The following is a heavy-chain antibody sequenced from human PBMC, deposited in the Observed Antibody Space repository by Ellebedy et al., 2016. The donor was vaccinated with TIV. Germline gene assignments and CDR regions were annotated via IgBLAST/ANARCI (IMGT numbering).Heavy chain of an antibody. Sequence: SETLSLTCTVSGGSISSSSYYWTWIRQPPGKGLEWIGSIYHSGSTYYNPSLKSRVTISVDTSKNQFSLKLSSVTAADTAVYYCARVEKVYSYGYDEFDYWGQGTLVTVSS. CDR3: ARVEKVYSYGYDEFDY. D-gene: IGHD5-18*01. J-gene: IGHJ4*02. CDR2: IYHSGST. CDR1: GGSISSSSYY. V-gene: IGHV4-39*07.